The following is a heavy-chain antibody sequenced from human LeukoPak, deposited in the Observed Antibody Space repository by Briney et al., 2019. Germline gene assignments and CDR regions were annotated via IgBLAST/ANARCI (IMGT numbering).Heavy chain of an antibody. CDR3: ARGRSSSWYENYFDY. CDR1: GFTFSSYA. D-gene: IGHD6-13*01. Sequence: GGSLRLSCAASGFTFSSYAMSWVRQAPGKGLEWVSAISGSGGSTYYADSVKGRFTISRDNSKNTLYLQMNSLRAEDTAVYYCARGRSSSWYENYFDYWGQGTLVTVSS. CDR2: ISGSGGST. J-gene: IGHJ4*02. V-gene: IGHV3-23*01.